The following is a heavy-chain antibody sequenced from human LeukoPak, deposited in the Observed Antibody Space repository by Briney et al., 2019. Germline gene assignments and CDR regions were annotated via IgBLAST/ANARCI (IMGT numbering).Heavy chain of an antibody. V-gene: IGHV4-59*08. CDR3: AGHSTYYYHREFFDY. CDR2: IYYSGST. CDR1: GGSISSYY. D-gene: IGHD3-10*01. J-gene: IGHJ4*02. Sequence: PSETLSLTCTVSGGSISSYYWSWIRQPPGKGLEWIGYIYYSGSTNYNPSLKSRVTISVDTSKNQFSLKLSSVTAADTAVYYCAGHSTYYYHREFFDYWGQGTLVTVSS.